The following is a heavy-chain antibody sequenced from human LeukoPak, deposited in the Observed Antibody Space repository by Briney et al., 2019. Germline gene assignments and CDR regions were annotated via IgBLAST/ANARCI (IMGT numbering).Heavy chain of an antibody. V-gene: IGHV4-61*01. CDR2: IYYGGST. CDR1: GGSISSSSYY. Sequence: PSETLSLTCTVSGGSISSSSYYWSWIRQPPGKGLEWIGYIYYGGSTNYNPSLKSRVTISVDTSKNQFSLKLTSVTAADTAVYYCARDGSQFHYGGNSEVYYFDYWGQGTLVTVSS. J-gene: IGHJ4*02. CDR3: ARDGSQFHYGGNSEVYYFDY. D-gene: IGHD4-23*01.